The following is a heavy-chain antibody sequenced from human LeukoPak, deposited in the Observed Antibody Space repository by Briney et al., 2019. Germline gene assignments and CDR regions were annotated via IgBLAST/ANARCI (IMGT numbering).Heavy chain of an antibody. V-gene: IGHV4-4*02. J-gene: IGHJ4*02. CDR2: IYHSGST. CDR3: ARDLQLWYFSY. D-gene: IGHD5-18*01. CDR1: GGSISSSNW. Sequence: PSGTLSLTCAVSGGSISSSNWWSWVRQPPGKGLEWIGEIYHSGSTNYNPSLKSRVTISVDTSKNQFSLKLSSVAAADTAVYYCARDLQLWYFSYWGQGTLVTVSS.